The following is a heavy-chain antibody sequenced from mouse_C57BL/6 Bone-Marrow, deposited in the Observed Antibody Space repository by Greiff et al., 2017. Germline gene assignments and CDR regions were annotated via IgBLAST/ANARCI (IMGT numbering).Heavy chain of an antibody. D-gene: IGHD2-3*01. J-gene: IGHJ3*01. V-gene: IGHV1-69*01. CDR3: ASSLYDGYYGGFAY. Sequence: QVQLQQPGAELVMPGASVKLSCKASGYTFTSYWMHWVKQRPGQGLEWIGEIDPSDSYTHYNQKFKGKSTLTVDKSSSTAYMQLSSLTSEDSAVYYGASSLYDGYYGGFAYWGQGTLVTVSA. CDR2: IDPSDSYT. CDR1: GYTFTSYW.